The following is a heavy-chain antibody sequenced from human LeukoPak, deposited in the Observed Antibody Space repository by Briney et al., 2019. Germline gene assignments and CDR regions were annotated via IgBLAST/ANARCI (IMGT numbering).Heavy chain of an antibody. D-gene: IGHD6-19*01. V-gene: IGHV4-34*01. CDR1: GGTFSGSY. Sequence: SETLSLTCAAYGGTFSGSYWSWIRQPPGRGLEWIGGIDHRGSTKYNPSLMSRITISVDTSKNQFSLRFSYLTASDTAVYYCARLYVRPSGWPGYHYYYFDVWGKGSTVTVSS. J-gene: IGHJ6*03. CDR2: IDHRGST. CDR3: ARLYVRPSGWPGYHYYYFDV.